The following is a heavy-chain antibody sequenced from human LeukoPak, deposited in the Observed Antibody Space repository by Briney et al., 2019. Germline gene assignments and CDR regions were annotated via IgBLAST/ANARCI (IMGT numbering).Heavy chain of an antibody. CDR1: GYTFTGYY. V-gene: IGHV1-2*02. D-gene: IGHD5/OR15-5a*01. CDR2: INPNSGGT. CDR3: ARGERRGYSVDWFDP. Sequence: ASVKVSCKASGYTFTGYYMHWVRQAPGQGLEWMGWINPNSGGTNYAQKFQGRVTMTRDKSISTAYMELSRLRSDDTAVYYCARGERRGYSVDWFDPWGQGTLVTVSS. J-gene: IGHJ5*02.